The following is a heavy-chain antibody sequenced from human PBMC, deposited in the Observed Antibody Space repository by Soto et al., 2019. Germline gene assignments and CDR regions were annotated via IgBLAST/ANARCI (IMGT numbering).Heavy chain of an antibody. Sequence: EVQLLESGGGLVQPGGSLRLSCAASGFTFSSYAMSWVRQAPGKGLEWVSAISGSAGSTYYADSVKGRFTISRDNSKNTLYLQMYSLRAEDTAVYYCAEDQASFPQYYFDYWGQGTLVTVSS. CDR3: AEDQASFPQYYFDY. D-gene: IGHD3-16*02. J-gene: IGHJ4*02. CDR1: GFTFSSYA. CDR2: ISGSAGST. V-gene: IGHV3-23*01.